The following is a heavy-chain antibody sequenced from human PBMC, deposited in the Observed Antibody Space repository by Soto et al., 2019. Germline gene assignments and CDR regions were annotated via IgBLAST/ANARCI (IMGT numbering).Heavy chain of an antibody. J-gene: IGHJ5*02. Sequence: SETLSLACAVYGGSFSGYYWSWIRQPPGKGLEWIGEINHSGSTNYNPSLKSRVTISVDTSKNQFSLKLSSVTAADTAVYYCARQSSRVRFLEWLTQNNWFDPWGQGTLVTVSS. CDR2: INHSGST. CDR3: ARQSSRVRFLEWLTQNNWFDP. D-gene: IGHD3-3*01. CDR1: GGSFSGYY. V-gene: IGHV4-34*01.